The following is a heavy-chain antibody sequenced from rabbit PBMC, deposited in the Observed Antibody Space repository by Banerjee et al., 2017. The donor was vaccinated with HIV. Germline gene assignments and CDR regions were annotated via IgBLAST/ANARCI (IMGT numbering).Heavy chain of an antibody. V-gene: IGHV1S40*01. J-gene: IGHJ4*01. CDR3: ARDSNPNGAGYVFGL. D-gene: IGHD6-1*01. CDR1: GFSFSSSYW. Sequence: QSLEESGGDLVKPGASLTLTCTASGFSFSSSYWICWVRQAPGKGLEWIACIYAGSSVSTWYASWAKGRFTISKTSSTTVTLQMTSLTAADTATYFCARDSNPNGAGYVFGLWGPGTLVTVS. CDR2: IYAGSSVST.